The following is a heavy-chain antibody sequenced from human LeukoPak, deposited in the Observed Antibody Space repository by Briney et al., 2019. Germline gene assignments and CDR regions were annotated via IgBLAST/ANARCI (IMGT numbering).Heavy chain of an antibody. CDR2: INPNSGGT. V-gene: IGHV1-2*02. CDR3: AREYCSSTSCYGAGWYFDL. D-gene: IGHD2-2*01. Sequence: ASVEVSCKASGYTFTGYYMHWVRQAPGQGLEWMGWINPNSGGTNYAQKFQGRVTMTRDTSISTAYMELSRLRSDDTAVYYCAREYCSSTSCYGAGWYFDLWGRGTLVTVSS. CDR1: GYTFTGYY. J-gene: IGHJ2*01.